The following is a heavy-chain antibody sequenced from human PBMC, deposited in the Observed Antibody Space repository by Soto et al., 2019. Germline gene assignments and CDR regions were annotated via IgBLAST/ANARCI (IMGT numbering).Heavy chain of an antibody. D-gene: IGHD6-19*01. Sequence: ASVKVSCKTSGYTFTSFSIAWVRQAPGQGLEWMGWITAYNANTNYAQILQGRVTMTTDTSTSTAYMELTGLRSDDTAVYYCARGSITVGPPNFDYWGQGTLVTVS. V-gene: IGHV1-18*01. CDR2: ITAYNANT. CDR1: GYTFTSFS. CDR3: ARGSITVGPPNFDY. J-gene: IGHJ4*02.